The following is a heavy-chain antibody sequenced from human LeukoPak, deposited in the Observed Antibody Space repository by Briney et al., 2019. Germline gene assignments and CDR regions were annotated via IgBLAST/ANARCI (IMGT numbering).Heavy chain of an antibody. CDR3: AKDMAMRVVVSDAFDI. J-gene: IGHJ3*02. D-gene: IGHD3-22*01. V-gene: IGHV3-43*02. CDR1: GFTFDDFT. CDR2: ISGDGGST. Sequence: GGSLRLSCAGSGFTFDDFTMHWVRQAPGKGLEWVSLISGDGGSTSYADSVKGRFNISRDKCKNSLYLQMNSLRTEDTALYYCAKDMAMRVVVSDAFDIWGQGTMVTVSS.